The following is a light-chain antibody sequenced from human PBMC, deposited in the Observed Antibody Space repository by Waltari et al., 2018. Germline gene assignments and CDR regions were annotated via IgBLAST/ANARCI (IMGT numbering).Light chain of an antibody. CDR2: RNN. V-gene: IGLV1-44*01. J-gene: IGLJ3*02. CDR3: AVWDDNLNGVV. CDR1: TSNIGSYA. Sequence: QSVLTQPPSASGTPGQRVTISCSGSTSNIGSYAVSWYQQLSGTAPKLLISRNNNRPSGVPDRFSGSKSGTSGSLAISGLQSDDEAVDHCAVWDDNLNGVVFGGGTKLTVL.